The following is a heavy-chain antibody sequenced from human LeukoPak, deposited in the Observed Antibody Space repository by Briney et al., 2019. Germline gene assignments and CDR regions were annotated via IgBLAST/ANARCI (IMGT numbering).Heavy chain of an antibody. CDR1: RYTFTTYH. V-gene: IGHV1-46*01. J-gene: IGHJ4*02. CDR3: ASVAGPRAY. CDR2: INPSVGNT. Sequence: GASVNASYKPSRYTFTTYHILFLRQAPGHPLEWLGTINPSVGNTNHPQKLQGRVPITRDMSTGTVSRELRSLRSEDTGVYYCASVAGPRAYWGQGTLVTVPS.